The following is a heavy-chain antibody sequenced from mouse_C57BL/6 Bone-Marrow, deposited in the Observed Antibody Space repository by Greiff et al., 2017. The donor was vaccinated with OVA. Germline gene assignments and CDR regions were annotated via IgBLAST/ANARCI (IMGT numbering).Heavy chain of an antibody. Sequence: VQLQQSGAELVKPGASVKLSCKASGYTFTSYWMHWVKQRPGQGLEWIGLIHPNSGSTNYNEKFKSKATMTVDKSSSTAYMQLSSLTSEDSAVYYCAGSSGYEGFGYWGQGTTVTVSS. D-gene: IGHD3-1*01. CDR1: GYTFTSYW. CDR2: IHPNSGST. J-gene: IGHJ2*01. CDR3: AGSSGYEGFGY. V-gene: IGHV1-64*01.